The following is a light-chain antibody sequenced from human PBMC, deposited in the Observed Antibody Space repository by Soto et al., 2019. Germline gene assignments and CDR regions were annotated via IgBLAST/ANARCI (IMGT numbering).Light chain of an antibody. V-gene: IGKV1-39*01. CDR3: QQSDSTPQT. Sequence: DIQMTQSPSSLSASVGDRVTITCRASQSINSFLNWYQQKPGKAPKLLIYTTSSLQSGVPSRFSGSGSGTDFTLTISSLPPEDFATYYCQQSDSTPQTFGGGTRVEIK. CDR2: TTS. J-gene: IGKJ4*01. CDR1: QSINSF.